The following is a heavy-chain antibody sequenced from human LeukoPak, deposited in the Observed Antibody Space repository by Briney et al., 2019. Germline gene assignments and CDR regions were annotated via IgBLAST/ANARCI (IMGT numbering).Heavy chain of an antibody. CDR1: GGSISSYY. CDR3: ARSSGAYRSFDY. D-gene: IGHD1-26*01. V-gene: IGHV4-59*01. Sequence: SETLSLTCTVSGGSISSYYWSWIRQPPGKGLEWIGYIYYSGTTDYNPSLKSRVTISVDTSNNQFSLKVSSVAAADTAVYYCARSSGAYRSFDYWGQGTLVPVSS. J-gene: IGHJ4*02. CDR2: IYYSGTT.